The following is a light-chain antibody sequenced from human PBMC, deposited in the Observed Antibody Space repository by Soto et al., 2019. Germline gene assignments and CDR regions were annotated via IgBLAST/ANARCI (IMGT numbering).Light chain of an antibody. V-gene: IGKV1-6*01. CDR3: LQDYNYPLT. J-gene: IGKJ4*01. CDR2: AAS. Sequence: AIQITQSPSSLAAAVGDRVAITCRASQGIRNDLGWYQQKPGKAPKLLIYAASSLQSGVPSRFSGSGSGTDFTLTISSLQPEDFATYYCLQDYNYPLTVGGGTKVDIK. CDR1: QGIRND.